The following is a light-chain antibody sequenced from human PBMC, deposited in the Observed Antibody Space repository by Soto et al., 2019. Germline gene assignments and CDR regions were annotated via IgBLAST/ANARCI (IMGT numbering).Light chain of an antibody. CDR1: SGHSSYT. CDR2: LNSDGSH. V-gene: IGLV4-69*01. Sequence: QPVLTQSPSASASLGASVKLTCTLSSGHSSYTIAWHQQQPEKGPRYLMTLNSDGSHSKGDGIPDRFSGSSSGAERYLSISRLQYEEEADYYCQTWGTGIEVFGGGTKLTVL. J-gene: IGLJ3*02. CDR3: QTWGTGIEV.